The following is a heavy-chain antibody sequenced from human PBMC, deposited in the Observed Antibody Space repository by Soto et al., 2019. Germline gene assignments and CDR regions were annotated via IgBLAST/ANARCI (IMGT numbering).Heavy chain of an antibody. CDR3: TKDTHSPSGYFEAFDV. CDR2: ISWNSGII. D-gene: IGHD3-22*01. V-gene: IGHV3-9*01. Sequence: DAQLVESGGGLVQPGKSLRISCVASGFTFDDHTMHWVRQALGRGLEWVSCISWNSGIIGYADSVKGRFTISRDNAKNSLYLRMDSLRPEDTAVYCCTKDTHSPSGYFEAFDVWGQGTKVTVSS. CDR1: GFTFDDHT. J-gene: IGHJ3*01.